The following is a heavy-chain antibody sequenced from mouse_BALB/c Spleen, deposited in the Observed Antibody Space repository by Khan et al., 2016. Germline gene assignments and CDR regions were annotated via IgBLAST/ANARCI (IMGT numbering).Heavy chain of an antibody. CDR1: GYSITSDYA. V-gene: IGHV3-2*02. J-gene: IGHJ4*01. CDR2: ISYSGST. CDR3: ARGEGNYDRMDY. D-gene: IGHD2-1*01. Sequence: EVQLQESGPGLVKPSQSLSLTCTVTGYSITSDYAWNWIRQFPGNKLEWMGYISYSGSTSYNPSLKSRISITRDTSKNQFFLQLNSVTTEDTATXYCARGEGNYDRMDYWGQGTSVTVSS.